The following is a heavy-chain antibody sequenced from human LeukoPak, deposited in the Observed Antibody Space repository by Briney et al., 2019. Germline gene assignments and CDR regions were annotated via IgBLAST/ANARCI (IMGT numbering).Heavy chain of an antibody. V-gene: IGHV1-69*05. CDR1: GGTFSSYA. Sequence: SVKVSCKASGGTFSSYAISWVRQAPGQGLEWMGGIIPIFGTANYAQKFQGRVTITTDESTSTAYMELSSLRSEDTAVYYCARTATWELLTLDYWGQGTLVTVSS. J-gene: IGHJ4*02. D-gene: IGHD1-26*01. CDR3: ARTATWELLTLDY. CDR2: IIPIFGTA.